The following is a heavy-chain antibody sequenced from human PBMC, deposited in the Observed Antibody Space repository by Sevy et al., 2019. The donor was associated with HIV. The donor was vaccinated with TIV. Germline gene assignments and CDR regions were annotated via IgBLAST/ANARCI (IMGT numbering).Heavy chain of an antibody. V-gene: IGHV4-4*07. CDR2: IYTSGST. J-gene: IGHJ6*02. CDR3: ARDVGIAVAGTPGGMDV. CDR1: GGSISSYY. D-gene: IGHD6-19*01. Sequence: SETLSLTCTVSGGSISSYYWSWIRQPAGKGLEWIGRIYTSGSTNYNPSLKSRVTMSVDTSKNQFSLRLRSVTAADTAVYYCARDVGIAVAGTPGGMDVWGQGTTVTVSS.